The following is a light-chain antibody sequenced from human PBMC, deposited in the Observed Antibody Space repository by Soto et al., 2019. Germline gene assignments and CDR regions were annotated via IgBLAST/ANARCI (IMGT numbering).Light chain of an antibody. CDR1: QSVLYSSNNKNY. V-gene: IGKV4-1*01. J-gene: IGKJ2*01. Sequence: DIVMTQSPDSLAVSLGERATINCKSSQSVLYSSNNKNYLTWYQQKPGQPPKLLIYWASTRKSGVPDRFSGSGSGTDFTLTISSLQAEDVAVYYCQQYYRPPYTFGQGHKLEIK. CDR2: WAS. CDR3: QQYYRPPYT.